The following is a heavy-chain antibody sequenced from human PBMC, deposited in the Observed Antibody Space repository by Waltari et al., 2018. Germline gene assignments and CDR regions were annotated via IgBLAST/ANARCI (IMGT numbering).Heavy chain of an antibody. D-gene: IGHD3-16*02. V-gene: IGHV4-31*03. CDR2: IYYIGRT. Sequence: QVQLQESGPGLVKPSQTLSLTCTVSGGSISSGAYYCSWIRHHPGKGLEWIGYIYYIGRTDDNPSLGSRMTISLDTSKNQFSLRLSSVTAADTAVYYCARGVLGDLSPYFDYWGQGILVTVSS. CDR1: GGSISSGAYY. CDR3: ARGVLGDLSPYFDY. J-gene: IGHJ4*02.